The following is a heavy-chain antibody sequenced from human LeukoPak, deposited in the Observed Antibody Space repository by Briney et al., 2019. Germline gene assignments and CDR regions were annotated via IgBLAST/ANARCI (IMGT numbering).Heavy chain of an antibody. V-gene: IGHV1-69*05. CDR3: ARSMGYSYGYDWFDP. CDR2: IIPIFGTA. D-gene: IGHD5-18*01. J-gene: IGHJ5*02. Sequence: SVKVSCKASGGTFSSYAISWVRQAPGQGLEWMGGIIPIFGTANYAQKFQCRVTITTDESTSTAYMELSSLRSEDTAVYYCARSMGYSYGYDWFDPWGQGTLVTVSS. CDR1: GGTFSSYA.